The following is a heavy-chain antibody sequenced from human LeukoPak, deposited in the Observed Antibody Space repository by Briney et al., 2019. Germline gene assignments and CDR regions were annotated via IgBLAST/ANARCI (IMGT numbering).Heavy chain of an antibody. J-gene: IGHJ4*02. V-gene: IGHV3-23*01. CDR1: GFTFSSYS. CDR2: ISGSGGST. CDR3: AKDADISVELVVITSFDS. D-gene: IGHD3-22*01. Sequence: GGSLRPSCAASGFTFSSYSMNWVRQAPGKGLEWVSAISGSGGSTYYADSVKGRFTISRDNSKNMLYLQMNSLRAEDTALYYCAKDADISVELVVITSFDSWGQGTLVTVSS.